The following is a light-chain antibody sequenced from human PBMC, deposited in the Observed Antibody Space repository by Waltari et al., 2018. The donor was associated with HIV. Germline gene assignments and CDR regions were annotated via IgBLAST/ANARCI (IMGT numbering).Light chain of an antibody. J-gene: IGKJ4*01. CDR2: DIS. V-gene: IGKV3-15*01. CDR3: QQYTYGPLT. Sequence: EIQMTQSPATLSVSPGERATLSCRASQNVNKHLALYQQTLGQPPRLLIYDISTRAPGIPARFSASGSGTEFTLTISSLQSEDFGVYYCQQYTYGPLTFGGGTKVEIQ. CDR1: QNVNKH.